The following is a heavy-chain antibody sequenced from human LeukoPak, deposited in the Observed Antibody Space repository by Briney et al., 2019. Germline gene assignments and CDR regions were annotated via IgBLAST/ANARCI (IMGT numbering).Heavy chain of an antibody. V-gene: IGHV4-59*01. Sequence: ASETLSLTCTVSGGSISSYYWSWIRQPPGKGLEWIGYIYYSGSTNYNPSLKSRVTISVDTSKNQFSLKLSSVTAADTAVYYCARTPRGEFSDYWGQGTLVTVSS. D-gene: IGHD3-16*01. CDR2: IYYSGST. CDR1: GGSISSYY. J-gene: IGHJ4*02. CDR3: ARTPRGEFSDY.